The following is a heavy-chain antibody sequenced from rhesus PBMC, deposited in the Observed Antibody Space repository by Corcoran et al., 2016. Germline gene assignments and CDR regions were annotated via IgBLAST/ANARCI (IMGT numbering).Heavy chain of an antibody. D-gene: IGHD5-24*01. Sequence: QVQLQESGPGLVKPSEPLSLPSAVSVGSTSSNYWSWTRKPPGKGLEWIGRSSGSGGSTDNNPSLKSRVTISTDTSKNRFSLKLSSVTAADTAVYYCARGVGTFDYWGQGVLVTVSS. CDR3: ARGVGTFDY. V-gene: IGHV4-173*01. CDR1: VGSTSSNY. CDR2: SSGSGGST. J-gene: IGHJ4*01.